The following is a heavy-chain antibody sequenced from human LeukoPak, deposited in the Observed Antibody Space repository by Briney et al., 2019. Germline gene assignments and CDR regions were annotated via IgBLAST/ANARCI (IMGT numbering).Heavy chain of an antibody. V-gene: IGHV3-9*01. Sequence: GRSLRLSCAASGFTFDDYAMHWVRQAPGKGLEWVSGISWNSGSIGYADSVKGRFTISRDNAKNSLYLQMNSLRAEDTALYYCAKDSRSGGCWYYFDYWGQGTLVTVSS. D-gene: IGHD2-15*01. CDR2: ISWNSGSI. CDR1: GFTFDDYA. CDR3: AKDSRSGGCWYYFDY. J-gene: IGHJ4*02.